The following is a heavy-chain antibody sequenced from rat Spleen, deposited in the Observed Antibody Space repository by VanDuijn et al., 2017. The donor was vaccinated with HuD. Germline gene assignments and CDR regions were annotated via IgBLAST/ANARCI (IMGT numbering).Heavy chain of an antibody. J-gene: IGHJ4*01. CDR3: TRGYVMDA. Sequence: EVQLVESGGGLVQPGRSLKLSCAASGFTFSNYYMAWVRQAPTKGLEWVAYISAGGDSTYYRDSVKGRFTISRDNAKSTLYLQMDSLRSEDTATYYCTRGYVMDAWGQGASVTVSS. CDR2: ISAGGDST. V-gene: IGHV5-27*01. CDR1: GFTFSNYY.